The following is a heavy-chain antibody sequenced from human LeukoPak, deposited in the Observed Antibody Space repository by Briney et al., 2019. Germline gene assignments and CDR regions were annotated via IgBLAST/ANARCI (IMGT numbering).Heavy chain of an antibody. J-gene: IGHJ4*02. CDR1: GFTFSSYW. CDR2: IKQDGSEK. CDR3: ARVRYSSSSVGRESRVRFGYYFDY. Sequence: LSGGSLRLSCAASGFTFSSYWMSWVRQAPGKGLEWVANIKQDGSEKYYVDSVKGRFTISRDNAKNSLYLQMNSLRAEDTAVYYCARVRYSSSSVGRESRVRFGYYFDYWGQGTLVTVSS. V-gene: IGHV3-7*01. D-gene: IGHD6-6*01.